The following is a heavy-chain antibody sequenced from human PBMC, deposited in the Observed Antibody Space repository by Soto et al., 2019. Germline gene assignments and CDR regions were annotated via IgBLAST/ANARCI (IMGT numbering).Heavy chain of an antibody. D-gene: IGHD6-6*01. CDR2: IDDSGDST. CDR1: GFTFSTYA. Sequence: EVQLLESGGGLVQPGGSLRLSCAASGFTFSTYAMSWVRQAPGKGLERVVGIDDSGDSTYHADSVKGRFTISRDNSKNTLYLEMLSLSAEDTAVYYCAKGFGSTWSYFDSWGQGVVVTVSS. V-gene: IGHV3-23*01. J-gene: IGHJ4*02. CDR3: AKGFGSTWSYFDS.